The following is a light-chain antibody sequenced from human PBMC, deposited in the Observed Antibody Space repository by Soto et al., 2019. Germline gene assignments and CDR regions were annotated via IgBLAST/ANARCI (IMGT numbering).Light chain of an antibody. J-gene: IGKJ2*01. V-gene: IGKV2-30*01. Sequence: DIVMTQSPLSLPVTLGQPASISCRSSQSPVTTDGNTYLNWFQQRPGQSPRGLIYKVSIRDSGGPDRFSGSGSGTEFTLKISRVEVEDVGVYFCMQGTDWPYTFGQGTKLEI. CDR2: KVS. CDR1: QSPVTTDGNTY. CDR3: MQGTDWPYT.